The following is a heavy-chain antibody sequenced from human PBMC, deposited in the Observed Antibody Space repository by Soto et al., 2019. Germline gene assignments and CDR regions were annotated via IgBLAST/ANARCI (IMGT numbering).Heavy chain of an antibody. Sequence: EEQLVESGGGLVQPGGSLRLSCEASGFTFSNYWMSWVRQAPGKGLEWVANRKQDGTEKKYVDSVMGRFTISRDNAKNSLYLQMNSLRVEDTAVYYGARAGSGSYSLWGQGTLVTVSS. D-gene: IGHD3-10*01. CDR2: RKQDGTEK. J-gene: IGHJ4*02. CDR1: GFTFSNYW. CDR3: ARAGSGSYSL. V-gene: IGHV3-7*04.